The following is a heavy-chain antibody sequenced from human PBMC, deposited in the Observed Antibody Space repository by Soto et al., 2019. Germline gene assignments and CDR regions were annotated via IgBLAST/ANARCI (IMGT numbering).Heavy chain of an antibody. CDR3: ARHESVNRSDIVATIFDY. D-gene: IGHD5-12*01. Sequence: PSETLSLTCTVSGGSISSSSYYWGWIRQPPGKGLEWIGSIYYSGSTYYNPSLKSRVTISVDTSKNQFSLKLSSVTAADTAVYYCARHESVNRSDIVATIFDYWGQGTLVTVPQ. CDR2: IYYSGST. CDR1: GGSISSSSYY. V-gene: IGHV4-39*01. J-gene: IGHJ4*02.